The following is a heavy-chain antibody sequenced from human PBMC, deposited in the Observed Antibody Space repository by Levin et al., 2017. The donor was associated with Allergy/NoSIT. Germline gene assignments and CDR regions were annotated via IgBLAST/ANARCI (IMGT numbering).Heavy chain of an antibody. CDR3: ARTPRAGWFDP. J-gene: IGHJ5*02. Sequence: SETLSLTCSVSGASINGYYWSWIRQPAGKGLEWIGRIYTSENTNYNPSLKSRLTMSVDTSKNQFSLKLSSVTAADTAVYYCARTPRAGWFDPWGQGTLVTVSS. CDR2: IYTSENT. V-gene: IGHV4-4*07. CDR1: GASINGYY. D-gene: IGHD6-13*01.